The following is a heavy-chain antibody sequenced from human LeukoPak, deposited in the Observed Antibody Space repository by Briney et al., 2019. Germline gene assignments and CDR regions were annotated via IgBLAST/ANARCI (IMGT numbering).Heavy chain of an antibody. CDR3: ARDNYDFWSGYYY. CDR2: IYYSGST. J-gene: IGHJ4*02. Sequence: SETLSLTCTVSGGSISSYYWSWIRQPPGKGLEWIGYIYYSGSTNYNPSLKSRVTISVDTSKNLFSLKLSSVTAADTAVYYCARDNYDFWSGYYYWGQGTLVTVSS. V-gene: IGHV4-59*01. CDR1: GGSISSYY. D-gene: IGHD3-3*01.